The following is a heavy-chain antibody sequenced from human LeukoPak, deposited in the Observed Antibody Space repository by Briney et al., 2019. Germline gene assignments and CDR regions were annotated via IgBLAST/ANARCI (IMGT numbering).Heavy chain of an antibody. J-gene: IGHJ2*01. CDR2: IYHSEST. CDR3: ARGNHYYDSSGYLSWYFDL. Sequence: SQTLSLTCAVSGGSISSGGYSWSWIRQPPGKGLEWIGYIYHSESTYYNPSLKSRVTISVDRSKNQFSLKLSSVTAADTAVYYCARGNHYYDSSGYLSWYFDLWGRGTLVTVSS. V-gene: IGHV4-30-2*01. CDR1: GGSISSGGYS. D-gene: IGHD3-22*01.